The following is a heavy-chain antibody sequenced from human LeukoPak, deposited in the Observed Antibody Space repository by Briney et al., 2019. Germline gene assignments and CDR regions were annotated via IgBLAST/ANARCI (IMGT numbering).Heavy chain of an antibody. CDR3: ASSYFYDGNRYFDY. Sequence: PETLSLTCNVSGGSITSYYWNWIRQPPRKGLEWIGYTYYTGSTNSNPSLKSRLTKSLDTSKKQFSLKLSSVTAADTAIYYCASSYFYDGNRYFDYWGQGALVTVSS. D-gene: IGHD3-22*01. CDR1: GGSITSYY. J-gene: IGHJ4*02. V-gene: IGHV4-59*08. CDR2: TYYTGST.